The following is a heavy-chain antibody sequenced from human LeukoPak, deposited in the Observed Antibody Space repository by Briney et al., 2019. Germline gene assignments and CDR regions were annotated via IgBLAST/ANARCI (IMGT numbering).Heavy chain of an antibody. Sequence: GASVKVSCKASGYTFTSYYMHWVRQAPGQGLEWMGIINPSGGSTSYAQKFQGRVTMTRDSSTSTVYMELSSLRSEDTAVYYCAFGGATVASLDYWGQGTLVTVSS. J-gene: IGHJ4*02. CDR3: AFGGATVASLDY. CDR1: GYTFTSYY. CDR2: INPSGGST. V-gene: IGHV1-46*01. D-gene: IGHD4-23*01.